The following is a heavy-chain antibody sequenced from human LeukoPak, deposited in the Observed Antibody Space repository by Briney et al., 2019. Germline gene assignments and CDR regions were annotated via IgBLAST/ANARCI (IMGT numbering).Heavy chain of an antibody. J-gene: IGHJ4*02. V-gene: IGHV3-23*01. CDR3: AKDGFDYYDSSGYYYFNY. Sequence: PGGSLRLSCAASGFTFSSHAMSWVRQAPGKGLQWVSAISGGGVAIYYADSVKGRFTISRDNSKNTLYLQMNSLRAEDTAVYYCAKDGFDYYDSSGYYYFNYWGQGTLVTVSS. D-gene: IGHD3-22*01. CDR1: GFTFSSHA. CDR2: ISGGGVAI.